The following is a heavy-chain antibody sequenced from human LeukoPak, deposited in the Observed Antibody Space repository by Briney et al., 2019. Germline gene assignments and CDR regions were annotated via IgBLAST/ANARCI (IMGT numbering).Heavy chain of an antibody. CDR3: VRGTPTPGMDY. V-gene: IGHV7-4-1*01. CDR2: IDTTTGNP. J-gene: IGHJ4*02. D-gene: IGHD3-10*01. Sequence: ASVRVSCKASGYPFSAHFLNWVRQAPGQGLEWMGNIDTTTGNPRYAQDFTGRFVFSLDTSVSTAYLQIASLKADDTAAYYCVRGTPTPGMDYWGQGTQVTVSS. CDR1: GYPFSAHF.